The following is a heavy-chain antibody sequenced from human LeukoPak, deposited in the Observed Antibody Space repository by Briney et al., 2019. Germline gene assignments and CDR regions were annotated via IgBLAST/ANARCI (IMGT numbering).Heavy chain of an antibody. Sequence: GGSLRLSCEASGFTFNTYSMNWVRQAPGKGLEWVGFIRSKAYGGTTEYAASVKGRFTISRDDSKSIAYLQMNSLKTEDTAVYYCTTPANYYDSSGYFYWGQGTLVTVSS. J-gene: IGHJ4*02. D-gene: IGHD3-22*01. CDR3: TTPANYYDSSGYFY. CDR1: GFTFNTYS. CDR2: IRSKAYGGTT. V-gene: IGHV3-49*04.